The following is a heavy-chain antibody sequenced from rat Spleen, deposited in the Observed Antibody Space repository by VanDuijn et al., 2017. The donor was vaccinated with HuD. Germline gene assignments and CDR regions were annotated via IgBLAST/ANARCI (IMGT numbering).Heavy chain of an antibody. CDR1: GFSLTNYD. CDR3: TSPFRWFAY. Sequence: QVQLKESGPGLVQPSQPLSLPCTVSGFSLTNYDVHWVRQPPGRGLEWMGVIWGNGDTNYRSALKSRLSINRDTAKSQVFLKMNSLQTEDTAIYFCTSPFRWFAYWGQGTLVTVSS. J-gene: IGHJ3*01. CDR2: IWGNGDT. V-gene: IGHV2-13*01.